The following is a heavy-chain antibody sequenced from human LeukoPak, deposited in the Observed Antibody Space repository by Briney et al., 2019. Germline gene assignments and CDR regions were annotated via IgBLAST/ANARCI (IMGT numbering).Heavy chain of an antibody. CDR2: IYYSGST. CDR1: GGSISSSSYY. CDR3: ARDFIHALDY. J-gene: IGHJ4*02. V-gene: IGHV4-39*07. Sequence: SETLSLTCTVSGGSISSSSYYWGWIRQPPGKGLEWIGNIYYSGSTYYNPSLKSRVTISVDTSKNQFSLKLSSVTAADTAVYYCARDFIHALDYWGQGTLVTVSS. D-gene: IGHD3-16*01.